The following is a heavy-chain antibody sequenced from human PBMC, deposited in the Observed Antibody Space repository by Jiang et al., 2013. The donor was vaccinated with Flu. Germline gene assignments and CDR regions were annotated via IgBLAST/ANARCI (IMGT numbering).Heavy chain of an antibody. J-gene: IGHJ4*02. CDR2: ISGSGGST. CDR1: GFTFSSYA. Sequence: VQLLESGGGLVQPGGSLRLSCAASGFTFSSYAMSWVRQAPGKGLEWVSAISGSGGSTYYADSVKGRFTISRDNSKNTLYLQMNSLRAEDTAVYYCAKESFYGDYGLRTGGFDYWGQGTLVTVSS. D-gene: IGHD4-17*01. CDR3: AKESFYGDYGLRTGGFDY. V-gene: IGHV3-23*01.